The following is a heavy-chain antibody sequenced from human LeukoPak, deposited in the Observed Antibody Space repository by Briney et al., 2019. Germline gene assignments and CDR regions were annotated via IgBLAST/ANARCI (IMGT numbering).Heavy chain of an antibody. Sequence: QAGGSLRLSCAASGFTFSSYAMHWVRQAPGKGLEWVAVISYDGYNKYYADSVKGRFTISRDNSKNTLYLQMNSLRAEDTAVYYCAKPTGSGFYYGMDVWGQGTTVTVSS. V-gene: IGHV3-30-3*01. D-gene: IGHD1-26*01. CDR2: ISYDGYNK. CDR1: GFTFSSYA. CDR3: AKPTGSGFYYGMDV. J-gene: IGHJ6*02.